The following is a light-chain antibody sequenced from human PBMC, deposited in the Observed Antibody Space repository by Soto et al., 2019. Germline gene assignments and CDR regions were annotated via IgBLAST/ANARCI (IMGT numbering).Light chain of an antibody. J-gene: IGKJ1*01. Sequence: EIVLTQSPGTLSLSPGERATLSCRSSQSVSSNYLAWYQQKPYQAPRLVIYDVSGRATGITDRFRGSRFGTDFTLTSSRLEREDVAVYYCQQYGRSPTFGQGTKVEIK. CDR2: DVS. CDR3: QQYGRSPT. V-gene: IGKV3-20*01. CDR1: QSVSSNY.